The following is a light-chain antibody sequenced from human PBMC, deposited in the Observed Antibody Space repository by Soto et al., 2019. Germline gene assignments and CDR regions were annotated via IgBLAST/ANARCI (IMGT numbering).Light chain of an antibody. CDR3: QQYGSSPS. Sequence: IVLTQSPGTLSLSPGERARQDCGARQSVSTHYVAWYQQKPRLAPSLLIYDASRRATGIADRFSGSGSGTDFTLTISSLAPEDFAVYYCQQYGSSPSFGGGTKVDI. J-gene: IGKJ4*01. V-gene: IGKV3D-20*01. CDR2: DAS. CDR1: QSVSTHY.